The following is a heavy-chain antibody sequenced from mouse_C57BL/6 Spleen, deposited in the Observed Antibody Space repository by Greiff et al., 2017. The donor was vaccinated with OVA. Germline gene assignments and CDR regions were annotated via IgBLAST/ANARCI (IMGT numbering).Heavy chain of an antibody. Sequence: VQLQQSGAELVRPGASVTLSCKASGYTFTDYEMHWVKQTPVHGLEWIGAIDPETGGTAYNQKFKGKAILTADKSSSTAYMELRSLTSEDSAVYYCTSSYYDSSYAMDYWGQGTSVTVSS. CDR1: GYTFTDYE. CDR2: IDPETGGT. J-gene: IGHJ4*01. D-gene: IGHD2-4*01. V-gene: IGHV1-15*01. CDR3: TSSYYDSSYAMDY.